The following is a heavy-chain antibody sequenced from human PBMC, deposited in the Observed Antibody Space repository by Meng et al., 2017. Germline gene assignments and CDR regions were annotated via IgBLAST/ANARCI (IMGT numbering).Heavy chain of an antibody. Sequence: SETLSLTCAVYGGSFSGYYWSWIRQPPGKGLEWIGEINHSGGTNYNPSLKRRVTISVDTSKNQFSLKLSSVTAADTAVYYCARVSVVVAAHNWFDPWGQGTLVTVSS. CDR3: ARVSVVVAAHNWFDP. V-gene: IGHV4-34*01. D-gene: IGHD2-15*01. J-gene: IGHJ5*02. CDR2: INHSGGT. CDR1: GGSFSGYY.